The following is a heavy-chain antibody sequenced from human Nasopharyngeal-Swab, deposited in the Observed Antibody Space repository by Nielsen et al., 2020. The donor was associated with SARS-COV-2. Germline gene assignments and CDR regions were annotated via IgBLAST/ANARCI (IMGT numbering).Heavy chain of an antibody. CDR1: GFTFSLYA. CDR2: INDYEDRL. V-gene: IGHV3-64*04. Sequence: GGSLRLSCSASGFTFSLYAMHWVRQAPGKGLEYVSTINDYEDRLYYADSVKGRFTIYRDNSKNTLYLQMNSLRAEDTAVYYCARQDIVLMAFDYWGQGTLVTVSS. J-gene: IGHJ4*02. CDR3: ARQDIVLMAFDY. D-gene: IGHD2-8*01.